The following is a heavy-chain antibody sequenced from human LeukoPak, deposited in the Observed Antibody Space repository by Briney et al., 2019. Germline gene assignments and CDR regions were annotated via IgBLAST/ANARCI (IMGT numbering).Heavy chain of an antibody. CDR3: AIRRLAVASAPFDH. CDR2: SDPKDKT. CDR1: GRTLSQFS. Sequence: GASVKVSCKVSGRTLSQFSLQWARQVPGKGLEWMGGSDPKDKTFYAQNFQGRVTLTEVTSTDTAYMELSSLIFEDTAVYYCAIRRLAVASAPFDHWGQGTLVTVSS. D-gene: IGHD6-19*01. J-gene: IGHJ5*02. V-gene: IGHV1-24*01.